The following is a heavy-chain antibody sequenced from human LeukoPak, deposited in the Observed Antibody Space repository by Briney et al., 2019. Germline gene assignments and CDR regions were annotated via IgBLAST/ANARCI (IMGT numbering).Heavy chain of an antibody. D-gene: IGHD3-22*01. Sequence: PGGSLRLSCAASGFTFSSYSMNWVRQAPGKGLEWVSSISSSSSYIYYADSVKGRFTISRDNAKTSLYLQMNSLRAEDTAVYYCARDYTMIRYYFDYWGQGTLVTVSS. CDR2: ISSSSSYI. CDR3: ARDYTMIRYYFDY. CDR1: GFTFSSYS. V-gene: IGHV3-21*01. J-gene: IGHJ4*02.